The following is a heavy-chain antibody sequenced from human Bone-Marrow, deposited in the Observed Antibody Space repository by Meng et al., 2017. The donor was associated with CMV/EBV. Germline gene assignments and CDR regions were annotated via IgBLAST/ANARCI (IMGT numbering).Heavy chain of an antibody. D-gene: IGHD6-19*01. CDR2: ISGSGGST. CDR3: AKDSVQWLVPDAFDI. V-gene: IGHV3-23*01. J-gene: IGHJ3*02. CDR1: GFTFSSYA. Sequence: GESLKISCAASGFTFSSYAMSWVRQAPGKGLEWVSAISGSGGSTYYADSVKGRFTISRDNSKNTLYLQMNSLRAEDTAVYYCAKDSVQWLVPDAFDIWGQGTMVTGSS.